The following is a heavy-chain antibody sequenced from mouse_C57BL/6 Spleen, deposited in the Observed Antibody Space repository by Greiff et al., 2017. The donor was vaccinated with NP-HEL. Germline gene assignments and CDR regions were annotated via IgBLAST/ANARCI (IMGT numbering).Heavy chain of an antibody. V-gene: IGHV14-1*01. D-gene: IGHD1-1*01. Sequence: VQLQQSGAELVRPGASVKLSCTASGFNIKDYYMHWVKQRPEQGLEWIGRIDPEDGDPEYAPKFQGKATMTADTSSNTAYLQLSSLTSEDTAVYYCTTPYGSPWFAYWGQGTLVTVSA. CDR1: GFNIKDYY. CDR3: TTPYGSPWFAY. CDR2: IDPEDGDP. J-gene: IGHJ3*01.